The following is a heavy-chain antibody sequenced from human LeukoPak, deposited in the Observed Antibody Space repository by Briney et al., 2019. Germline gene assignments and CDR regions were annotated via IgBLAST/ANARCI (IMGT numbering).Heavy chain of an antibody. Sequence: ASVKVSCKASVYTFTGYYMHWVRQAPGQGLEWMGRINPNSGGTNYAQKFQGRVTMTRDTSISTAYMELSRLRSDDTAVYYCARVVGASEYFQHWGQGTLVTVSS. J-gene: IGHJ1*01. CDR2: INPNSGGT. V-gene: IGHV1-2*06. CDR1: VYTFTGYY. D-gene: IGHD1-26*01. CDR3: ARVVGASEYFQH.